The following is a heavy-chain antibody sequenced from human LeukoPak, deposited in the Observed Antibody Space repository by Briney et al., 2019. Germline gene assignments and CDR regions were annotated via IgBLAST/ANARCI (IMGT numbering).Heavy chain of an antibody. CDR1: GGSFSGYY. CDR3: ARASGPPSNVLRFLEFRKWGFDP. CDR2: INHSGST. Sequence: PSETLSLTCAVYGGSFSGYYWSWIRQPPRKGLEWIGEINHSGSTNYNPSLKSRVTISVDTSKNQFSLKLSSVTAADTAVYYCARASGPPSNVLRFLEFRKWGFDPWGQGTLVTVSS. V-gene: IGHV4-34*01. D-gene: IGHD3-3*01. J-gene: IGHJ5*02.